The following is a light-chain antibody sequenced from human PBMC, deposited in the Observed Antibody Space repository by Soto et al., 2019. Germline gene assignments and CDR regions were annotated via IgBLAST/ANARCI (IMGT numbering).Light chain of an antibody. CDR3: QQSYTTPRT. J-gene: IGKJ1*01. Sequence: DIQMTQSPSSLSASVGDRVTITCRASQSIDIYLNWYQQRPRKAPKLLIYGASTLQSGAPSRFIGSGSGTDFTLTISSLQPEDFAIYYCQQSYTTPRTFGQGTKVDIK. V-gene: IGKV1-39*01. CDR1: QSIDIY. CDR2: GAS.